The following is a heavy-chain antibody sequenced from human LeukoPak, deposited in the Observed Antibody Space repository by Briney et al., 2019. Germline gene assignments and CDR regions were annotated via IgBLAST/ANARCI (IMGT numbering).Heavy chain of an antibody. CDR2: IYYSGST. CDR1: GGSISSSSYS. V-gene: IGHV4-39*07. D-gene: IGHD3-10*01. Sequence: PSETLSLTCTVSGGSISSSSYSWGWIRQPPGKGLEWIGTIYYSGSTYYNPSLKSRVTISVDRSKNQFSLKLSSVTAADTAVYYCASVSRGWCFDLWGRGTLVTVSS. J-gene: IGHJ2*01. CDR3: ASVSRGWCFDL.